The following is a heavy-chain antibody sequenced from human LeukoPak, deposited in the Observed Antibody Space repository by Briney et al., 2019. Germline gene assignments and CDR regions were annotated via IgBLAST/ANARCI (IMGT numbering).Heavy chain of an antibody. V-gene: IGHV4-59*01. CDR1: GGSFSSFY. J-gene: IGHJ4*02. Sequence: SETLSLTCTVSGGSFSSFYWGWIRQPPGKGLEWIGYIYHSGSTNYNPSLKSRVTISVDTSKNQFSLKLSSVTAADTAVYYCARDLCVGGTCYGIDYWGQGTLVTVSS. CDR2: IYHSGST. D-gene: IGHD2-15*01. CDR3: ARDLCVGGTCYGIDY.